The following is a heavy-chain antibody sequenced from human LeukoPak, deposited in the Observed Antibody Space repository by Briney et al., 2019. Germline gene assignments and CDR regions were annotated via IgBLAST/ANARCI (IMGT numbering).Heavy chain of an antibody. J-gene: IGHJ4*02. Sequence: GGSLRLSCAAFGFTFNNYVMRWVRKAPGRGLERVSGIDYSGGSTNYADSVQGSFTVSRHNSITTLYLQINSLRAEDTAIYYCAATRVCGGVLLRPTCLYFEDWGQGTLVTVSS. CDR1: GFTFNNYV. V-gene: IGHV3-23*01. CDR3: AATRVCGGVLLRPTCLYFED. CDR2: IDYSGGST. D-gene: IGHD3-10*01.